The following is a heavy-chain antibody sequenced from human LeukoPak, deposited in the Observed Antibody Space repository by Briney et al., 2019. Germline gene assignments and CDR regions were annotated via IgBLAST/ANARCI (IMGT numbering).Heavy chain of an antibody. CDR3: AKDLEESGWSGLNFDY. Sequence: GGSLRLSCAASGFTFSSYGMHWVRQAPGKGLEWVAVISYDGSNKYYADSVKGRFTISRDNSKNTLYLQMNSLRAEDTAVYYCAKDLEESGWSGLNFDYWGQGTLVTVSS. D-gene: IGHD6-19*01. CDR2: ISYDGSNK. J-gene: IGHJ4*02. CDR1: GFTFSSYG. V-gene: IGHV3-30*18.